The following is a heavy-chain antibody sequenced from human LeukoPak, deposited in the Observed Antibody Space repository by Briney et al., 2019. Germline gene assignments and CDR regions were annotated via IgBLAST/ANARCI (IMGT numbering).Heavy chain of an antibody. CDR3: ARFRKNYYDSSGYYYYYYYMDV. J-gene: IGHJ6*03. CDR1: GYTFTSYY. V-gene: IGHV1-46*01. Sequence: ASVKVSCKASGYTFTSYYMHWVRQAPGQGLEWMGIINPSGGSTSYAQKFQGRVTMTTDTSTSTAYMELRSLRSDDTAVYYCARFRKNYYDSSGYYYYYYYMDVWGKGTTVTVSS. CDR2: INPSGGST. D-gene: IGHD3-22*01.